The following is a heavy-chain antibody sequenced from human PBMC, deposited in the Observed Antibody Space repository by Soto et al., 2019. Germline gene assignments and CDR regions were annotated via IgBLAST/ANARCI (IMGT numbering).Heavy chain of an antibody. CDR1: GFAFSSYA. Sequence: EVQLVESGGGLVQIGGSLRLSCAASGFAFSSYAMSWVRQAPGKGLEWVATIKQAGNEKYYVDSVKGRFTISRDNAKNSLSLQMNSLRDEDTAVYYCARVVAGYWGQGTLVTVSS. V-gene: IGHV3-7*01. J-gene: IGHJ4*02. CDR2: IKQAGNEK. D-gene: IGHD2-21*01. CDR3: ARVVAGY.